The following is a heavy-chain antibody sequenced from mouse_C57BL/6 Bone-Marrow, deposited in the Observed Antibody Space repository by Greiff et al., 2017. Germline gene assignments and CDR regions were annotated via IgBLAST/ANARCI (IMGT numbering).Heavy chain of an antibody. Sequence: VQLQQPGAELVMPGASVKLSCKASGYTFPSYWMHWVKQRPGQGLEWIGEIDPSDSYTNYNQKFKGKSTLTVDKSSSTAYMQLSSLTSEDSAVYYCARPNYYGSSHWFAYWGQGTLVTVSA. CDR3: ARPNYYGSSHWFAY. J-gene: IGHJ3*01. CDR1: GYTFPSYW. CDR2: IDPSDSYT. V-gene: IGHV1-69*01. D-gene: IGHD1-1*01.